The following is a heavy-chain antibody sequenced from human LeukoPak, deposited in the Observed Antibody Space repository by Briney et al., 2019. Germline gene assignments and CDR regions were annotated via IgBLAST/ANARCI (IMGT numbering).Heavy chain of an antibody. Sequence: GGALRLSCAASGFTFSDYYMSWIRQAPGKGLEWVSYISSSGSTIYYADSVKGGVTISREKAKNSLYLQMNSLRAEDTAVYYCARSAGDYFDYWGQGTLVTVSS. V-gene: IGHV3-11*01. CDR3: ARSAGDYFDY. CDR2: ISSSGSTI. J-gene: IGHJ4*02. D-gene: IGHD3-10*01. CDR1: GFTFSDYY.